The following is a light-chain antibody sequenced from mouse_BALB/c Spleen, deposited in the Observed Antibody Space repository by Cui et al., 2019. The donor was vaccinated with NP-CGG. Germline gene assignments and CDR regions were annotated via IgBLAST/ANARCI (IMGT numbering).Light chain of an antibody. J-gene: IGLJ1*01. CDR2: GTN. CDR1: TGAVTTSNY. CDR3: ALWYSNHWV. Sequence: QAVVTQESALTTSPGETVTLTCRSRTGAVTTSNYANWVQEKPDHLFTGLIGGTNNRAPGVPARFSGSLIGEKAALTITGTQTEDEAIYFCALWYSNHWVFGGGTKTDCP. V-gene: IGLV1*01.